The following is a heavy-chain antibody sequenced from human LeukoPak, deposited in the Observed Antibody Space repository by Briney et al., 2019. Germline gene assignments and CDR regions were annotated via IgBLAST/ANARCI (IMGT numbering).Heavy chain of an antibody. J-gene: IGHJ4*02. CDR1: GGSFSGYY. CDR3: ARDETTTLPGAY. CDR2: INHSGST. V-gene: IGHV4-34*01. Sequence: PSETLSLTCAVYGGSFSGYYWNWIRQPPGKGLEWIGEINHSGSTHYNPSLKSRLTMSVDTSKNQFSMKLRSVTAADTAVYYCARDETTTLPGAYWGQGTLVTVSS. D-gene: IGHD4-17*01.